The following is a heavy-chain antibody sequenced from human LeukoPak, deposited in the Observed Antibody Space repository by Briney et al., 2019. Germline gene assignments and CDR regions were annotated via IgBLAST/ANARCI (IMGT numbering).Heavy chain of an antibody. J-gene: IGHJ3*02. CDR2: INPSGDTT. Sequence: ASVKVSCKASGFTFTKYFMHWVRQAPGQGLEWMGKINPSGDTTTYAQKFQGRVTMTRDTSTSTVYMELRSLRLEDTAVYYCARDRNDDPRANAFDIWGQGTMVTVSS. CDR3: ARDRNDDPRANAFDI. V-gene: IGHV1-46*01. D-gene: IGHD3-16*01. CDR1: GFTFTKYF.